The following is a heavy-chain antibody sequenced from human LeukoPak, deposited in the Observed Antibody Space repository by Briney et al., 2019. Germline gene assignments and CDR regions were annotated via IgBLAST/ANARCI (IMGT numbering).Heavy chain of an antibody. D-gene: IGHD1-26*01. J-gene: IGHJ4*02. CDR1: GFSFSSYE. V-gene: IGHV3-23*01. CDR2: ISGSGSA. Sequence: GGSLRLSCAASGFSFSSYEMNWVRQAPGKGLEWVSAISGSGSAYYADSVKGRFTISRDNSKNTLCLQMNSLRAEDTAVYYCAKRGAEVGATVAPGDYWGQGTLVTVSS. CDR3: AKRGAEVGATVAPGDY.